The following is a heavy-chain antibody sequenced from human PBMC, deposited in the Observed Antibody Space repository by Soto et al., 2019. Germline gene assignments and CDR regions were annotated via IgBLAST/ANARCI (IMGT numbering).Heavy chain of an antibody. CDR1: GGSINSGAYY. CDR2: IYYSGNT. Sequence: QVQLQESGPGLVKPSQTLSLTCTVSGGSINSGAYYWGWIRQHPGKGLEWIGFIYYSGNTYYNPSLKSRLTISIDTTKNQFALKLNSVTAAETAVYYCARDGHSSGFFDYGGQGMLVTVSS. CDR3: ARDGHSSGFFDY. V-gene: IGHV4-31*03. D-gene: IGHD3-22*01. J-gene: IGHJ4*02.